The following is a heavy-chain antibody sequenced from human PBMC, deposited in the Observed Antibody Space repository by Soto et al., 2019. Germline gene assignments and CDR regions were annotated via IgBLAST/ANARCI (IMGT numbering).Heavy chain of an antibody. CDR2: INHSGST. CDR1: GGSCSGYY. D-gene: IGHD6-6*01. V-gene: IGHV4-34*01. J-gene: IGHJ5*02. CDR3: ARGLYSSSSGDWFDP. Sequence: SETLSLTCAVYGGSCSGYYWSWIRQPPGKGLEWIGEINHSGSTNYNPSLKSRVTISVDTSKNQFSLKLSSVTAADTAVYYCARGLYSSSSGDWFDPWGQGTLVTVSS.